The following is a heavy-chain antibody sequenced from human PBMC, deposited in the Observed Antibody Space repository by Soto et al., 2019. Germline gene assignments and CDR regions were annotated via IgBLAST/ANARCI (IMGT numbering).Heavy chain of an antibody. V-gene: IGHV1-18*04. CDR2: ISAYNGNT. Sequence: GASVKVSCKASGYTFSSYGVSWLRQAPGQGLEWMGWISAYNGNTKYAQKLQDRVTMTTDTSTSTAYLALRSLRSDDTAVYYCARDRTAPDQIVVVPAAFDYWGQGTLVTV. CDR1: GYTFSSYG. D-gene: IGHD2-2*01. J-gene: IGHJ4*02. CDR3: ARDRTAPDQIVVVPAAFDY.